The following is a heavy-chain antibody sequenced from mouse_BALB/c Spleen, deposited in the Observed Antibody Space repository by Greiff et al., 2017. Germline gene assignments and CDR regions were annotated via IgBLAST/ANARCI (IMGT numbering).Heavy chain of an antibody. CDR3: TRGGGYYGGFAY. D-gene: IGHD2-3*01. Sequence: QVQLQQPGAELVRPGASVKLSCKASGYTFTSYWINWVKQRPGQGLEWIGNIYPSDSYTNYNQKFKDKATLTVDKSSSTAYMQLSSPTSEDSAVYYCTRGGGYYGGFAYWGQGTLVTVSA. CDR1: GYTFTSYW. V-gene: IGHV1-69*02. J-gene: IGHJ3*01. CDR2: IYPSDSYT.